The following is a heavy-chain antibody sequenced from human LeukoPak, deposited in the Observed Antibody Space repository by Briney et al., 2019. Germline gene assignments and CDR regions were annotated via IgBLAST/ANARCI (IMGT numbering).Heavy chain of an antibody. CDR1: GGSISSYY. J-gene: IGHJ6*03. CDR2: IYTSGTT. Sequence: PSETLSLTCTVSGGSISSYYWSWIRQPAGKGLVWIGRIYTSGTTNYNPSLKSRVTMSVDTSKNQFSLKLSSVTAADTAVYYWAREIYGSGSYYYYYYYMDVWGKGTTVTISS. D-gene: IGHD3-10*01. V-gene: IGHV4-4*07. CDR3: AREIYGSGSYYYYYYYMDV.